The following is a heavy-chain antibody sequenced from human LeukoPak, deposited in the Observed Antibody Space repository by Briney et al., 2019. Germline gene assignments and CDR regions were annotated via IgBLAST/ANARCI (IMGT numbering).Heavy chain of an antibody. Sequence: GGSLRLSCAASGFTFSSYAMSWVRQAPGKGLEWVSAISGSGGSTYYADSVKGRFTISRDNSKNTLYLQMNSLRAEDTVVYYCAKLGDIVVVPAATPGMDVWGQGTTVTVSS. CDR1: GFTFSSYA. CDR3: AKLGDIVVVPAATPGMDV. D-gene: IGHD2-2*01. CDR2: ISGSGGST. J-gene: IGHJ6*02. V-gene: IGHV3-23*01.